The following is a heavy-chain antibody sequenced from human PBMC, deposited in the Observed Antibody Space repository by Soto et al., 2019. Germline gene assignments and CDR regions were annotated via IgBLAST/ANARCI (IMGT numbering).Heavy chain of an antibody. CDR2: ISSSGSTI. Sequence: GGYLRLSCAASGFSFGSYTMNWVRQAPGKGLEWVSYISSSGSTIYYADSVKGRFTISRDNAKNSLYLQMNSLRAEDTAVYYWARKRTPDVWGKGTTGTVSS. CDR3: ARKRTPDV. V-gene: IGHV3-48*04. CDR1: GFSFGSYT. J-gene: IGHJ6*03. D-gene: IGHD2-2*01.